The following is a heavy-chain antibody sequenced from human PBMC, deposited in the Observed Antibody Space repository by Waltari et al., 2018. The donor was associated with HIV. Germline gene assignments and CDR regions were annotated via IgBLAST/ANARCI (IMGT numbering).Heavy chain of an antibody. CDR2: MGTAGDT. D-gene: IGHD1-1*01. J-gene: IGHJ6*02. CDR1: GFPFSNSD. CDR3: VRICKLNCYYYYGMDV. Sequence: EVQLVESGGGLVQPGGSLSLSCAASGFPFSNSDMHWVRQATGKGLEWVSGMGTAGDTYYPGSVKGRFTISRENAKNSLHLQMNSLRAGDTAVYYCVRICKLNCYYYYGMDVWGQGTTVTVSS. V-gene: IGHV3-13*01.